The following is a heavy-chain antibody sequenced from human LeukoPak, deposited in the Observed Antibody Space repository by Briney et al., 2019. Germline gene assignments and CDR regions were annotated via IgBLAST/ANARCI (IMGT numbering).Heavy chain of an antibody. Sequence: SETLSLTCAVYGGSFSGYYWSWFRQPPGKGLEWIGEINHSGSTNYNPSLKSRVTISVDTSKNQFSLKLSSVTAADTAVYYCARVGRFRPTTYYMDVWGKGTTVTVSS. V-gene: IGHV4-34*01. J-gene: IGHJ6*03. D-gene: IGHD1-14*01. CDR2: INHSGST. CDR1: GGSFSGYY. CDR3: ARVGRFRPTTYYMDV.